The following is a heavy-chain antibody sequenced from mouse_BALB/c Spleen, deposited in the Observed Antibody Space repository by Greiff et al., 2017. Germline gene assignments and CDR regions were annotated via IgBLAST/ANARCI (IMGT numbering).Heavy chain of an antibody. CDR2: IDPETGGT. Sequence: VQLQQSGAELVRPGASVTLSCKASGYTFTDYEMHWVKQTPVHGLEWIGAIDPETGGTAYNQKFKGKATLTADKSSSTAYMELRSLTSEDSAVYYCTSIYYGNFDAMDYWGQGTSVTVSA. V-gene: IGHV1-15*01. J-gene: IGHJ4*01. CDR1: GYTFTDYE. D-gene: IGHD2-1*01. CDR3: TSIYYGNFDAMDY.